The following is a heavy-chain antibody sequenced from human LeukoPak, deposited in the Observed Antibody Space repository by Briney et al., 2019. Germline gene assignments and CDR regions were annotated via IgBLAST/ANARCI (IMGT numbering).Heavy chain of an antibody. D-gene: IGHD3-10*01. CDR1: GFTFSSYA. CDR2: ISYDGSNK. V-gene: IGHV3-30-3*01. Sequence: GGSLRLSCAASGFTFSSYAMSWVRQAPGKGLEWVAVISYDGSNKYYADSVKGRFTISRDNSKNTLYLQMNSLRAEDTAVYYCARGTGGSLYGMDVWGQGTTVTVSS. J-gene: IGHJ6*02. CDR3: ARGTGGSLYGMDV.